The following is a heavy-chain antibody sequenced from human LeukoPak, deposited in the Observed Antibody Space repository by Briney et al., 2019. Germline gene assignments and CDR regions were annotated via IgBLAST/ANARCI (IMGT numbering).Heavy chain of an antibody. CDR2: IYYSGST. J-gene: IGHJ4*02. V-gene: IGHV4-59*08. Sequence: PSETLSLTCTVSGGSISSYYWSWIRQPPGKGLEWIGYIYYSGSTNYNPSLKSRVTISVDTSKNQFSLKLSSVTAADTAVYYCARHGAVVGGGSVSYYFDYWGQGTLVTVSS. D-gene: IGHD1-26*01. CDR1: GGSISSYY. CDR3: ARHGAVVGGGSVSYYFDY.